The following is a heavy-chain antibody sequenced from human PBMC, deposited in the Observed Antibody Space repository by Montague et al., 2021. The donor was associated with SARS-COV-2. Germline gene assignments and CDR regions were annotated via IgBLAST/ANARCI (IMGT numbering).Heavy chain of an antibody. D-gene: IGHD6-19*01. J-gene: IGHJ4*02. Sequence: SETLSLTCTVSDASISRDNYFWGRIPQPPGKGMEWIGCIYYRGNTDPNPALKSRATMSVDTSKNQFSLKLNSVTAADASVYYCVRHVKGGASGWYQHFDSWGQGSLVTVSS. V-gene: IGHV4-39*01. CDR3: VRHVKGGASGWYQHFDS. CDR1: DASISRDNYF. CDR2: IYYRGNT.